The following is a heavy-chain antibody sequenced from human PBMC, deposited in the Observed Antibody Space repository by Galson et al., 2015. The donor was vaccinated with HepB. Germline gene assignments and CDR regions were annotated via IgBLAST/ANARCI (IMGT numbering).Heavy chain of an antibody. Sequence: SLRLSCAASGFDFSNHGTHWVRQAPGKGLEWVAVTSHDEDFKRYADSVKGRFTITRDNYKKTLYLQMNSLRADDTAVYYCAIGCDPSCHTIVLDPWGQGTRVTVSS. CDR1: GFDFSNHG. J-gene: IGHJ5*02. V-gene: IGHV3-30*03. CDR3: AIGCDPSCHTIVLDP. D-gene: IGHD2-2*02. CDR2: TSHDEDFK.